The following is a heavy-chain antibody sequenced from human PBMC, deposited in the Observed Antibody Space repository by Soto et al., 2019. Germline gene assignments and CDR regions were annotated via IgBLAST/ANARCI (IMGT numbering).Heavy chain of an antibody. J-gene: IGHJ1*01. D-gene: IGHD3-10*01. Sequence: EVQLLESGGGLVQPGESLRLSCAASGFIYRTYTMNWVRQAPGKGLEWVSGFSGDGDITFYAGSLKGRFPISRDNSKNTLYLQMNSLRAEDTAVYYCVNDACRVTWTCAPDWGQGTLVTVSS. CDR2: FSGDGDIT. CDR1: GFIYRTYT. V-gene: IGHV3-23*01. CDR3: VNDACRVTWTCAPD.